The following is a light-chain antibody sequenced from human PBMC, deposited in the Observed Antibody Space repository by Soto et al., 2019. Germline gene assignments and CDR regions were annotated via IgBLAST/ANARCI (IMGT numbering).Light chain of an antibody. CDR2: GAS. Sequence: DIQMTQSPSTLSASVGDRVTITCRASQAINGWLAWYQQKPGQAPRLLIYGASTRATGIPARFSGSGSGTDFTLTISSLHPDDFATYYCQQYNSYSPTFGQGTKVDI. CDR3: QQYNSYSPT. V-gene: IGKV1-5*01. CDR1: QAINGW. J-gene: IGKJ1*01.